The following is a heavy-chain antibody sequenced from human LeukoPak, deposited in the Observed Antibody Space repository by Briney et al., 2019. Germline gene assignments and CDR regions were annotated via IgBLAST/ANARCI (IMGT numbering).Heavy chain of an antibody. CDR3: ARGGNYWPQWWFDP. V-gene: IGHV4-39*07. D-gene: IGHD1-26*01. J-gene: IGHJ5*02. CDR2: IFYSGST. CDR1: SGSISTSNYY. Sequence: SETLSLTCTVSSGSISTSNYYWGWVRQPPGKALEWIGNIFYSGSTYYSPSLKSRVTMSLDASKNQFSLELNSVTPADTAVYYCARGGNYWPQWWFDPWGRGTLVSVSS.